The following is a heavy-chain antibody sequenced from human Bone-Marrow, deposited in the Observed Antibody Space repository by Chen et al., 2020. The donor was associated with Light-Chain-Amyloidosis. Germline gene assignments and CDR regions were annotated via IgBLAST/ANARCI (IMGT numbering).Heavy chain of an antibody. CDR3: AKDGLTPDTMSGYFDL. CDR1: GGSISSSTFY. V-gene: IGHV4-39*07. CDR2: IWHTGNT. D-gene: IGHD3-10*02. J-gene: IGHJ2*01. Sequence: QLQLQESGPGLVRPSETLSLTCTVAGGSISSSTFYWGWIRQAPGKGLEWIGSIWHTGNTHYRSSLKSRVTISVDTSKNEFSLTMTSVTAADTAIYYYAKDGLTPDTMSGYFDLWSRGTLVTVSS.